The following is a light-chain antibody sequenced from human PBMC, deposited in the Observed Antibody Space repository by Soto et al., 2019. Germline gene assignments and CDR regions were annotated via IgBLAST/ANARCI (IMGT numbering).Light chain of an antibody. Sequence: QSALTQPAYVSGSPGQSITISCTGTSSDVGGYNSVSWYQQHPGKAPKLMIFDVSHRPSGVFNRFSGSKSGNTASLTISGLQAEDEADYYCTSYTSSSTVVFGGGTKVTVL. J-gene: IGLJ2*01. CDR1: SSDVGGYNS. CDR2: DVS. V-gene: IGLV2-14*03. CDR3: TSYTSSSTVV.